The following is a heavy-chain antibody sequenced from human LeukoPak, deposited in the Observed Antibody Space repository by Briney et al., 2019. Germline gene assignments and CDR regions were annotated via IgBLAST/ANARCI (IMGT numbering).Heavy chain of an antibody. V-gene: IGHV2-5*01. Sequence: ESGPTLVKPTQTLTLTCTFSGFSLSTRGVGVGWIRQPPGKALEWLALIYWNDDNRYSPSLKNRLTITKDTSKNQVVLTMTNMDPVDTATYYCAHISYYDGSGYADYWGQGTLVTVSS. D-gene: IGHD3-22*01. J-gene: IGHJ4*02. CDR1: GFSLSTRGVG. CDR3: AHISYYDGSGYADY. CDR2: IYWNDDN.